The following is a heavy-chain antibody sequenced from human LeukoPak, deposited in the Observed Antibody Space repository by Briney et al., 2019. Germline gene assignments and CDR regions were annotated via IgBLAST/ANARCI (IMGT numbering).Heavy chain of an antibody. Sequence: ASVEVSCKASGYTFTGYYMHWVRQAPGQGLEWMGRINPNSGGTNYAQKFQGRVTMTRDTSISTAYMELSRLRSDDTAVYYCARVNSIRTIFGVVIGWDYWGQGTLVTVSS. V-gene: IGHV1-2*06. CDR2: INPNSGGT. CDR1: GYTFTGYY. CDR3: ARVNSIRTIFGVVIGWDY. J-gene: IGHJ4*02. D-gene: IGHD3-3*01.